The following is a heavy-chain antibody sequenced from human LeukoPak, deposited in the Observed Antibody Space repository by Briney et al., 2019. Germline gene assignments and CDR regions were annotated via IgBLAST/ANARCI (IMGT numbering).Heavy chain of an antibody. D-gene: IGHD3-16*01. J-gene: IGHJ6*02. Sequence: PSETLSLTCTVSGGSISSYYWSWIRQPPGKGLEWIGYIYYSGSTNYNPSLKSRVTISVDTSKNQFSLKLNSVTAADTAVYYCARRPMWGPSYYYGMDVWGQGTTVTVSS. V-gene: IGHV4-59*08. CDR1: GGSISSYY. CDR2: IYYSGST. CDR3: ARRPMWGPSYYYGMDV.